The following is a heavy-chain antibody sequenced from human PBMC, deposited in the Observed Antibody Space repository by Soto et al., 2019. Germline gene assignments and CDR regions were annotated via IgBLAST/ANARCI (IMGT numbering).Heavy chain of an antibody. D-gene: IGHD1-1*01. J-gene: IGHJ6*02. V-gene: IGHV1-69*13. Sequence: SSVKVSCKASGGTFSSYAISWVRQAPVQGLEWMGWIIPIFGTANYAQKFQGRVTITADESKSTAYMELSSLRSEDTAVYYCAREIGITGRSLEGCYYGKVAWGQGTTVTVSS. CDR1: GGTFSSYA. CDR3: AREIGITGRSLEGCYYGKVA. CDR2: IIPIFGTA.